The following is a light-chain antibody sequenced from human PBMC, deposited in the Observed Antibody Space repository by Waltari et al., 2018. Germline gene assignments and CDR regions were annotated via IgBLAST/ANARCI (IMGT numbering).Light chain of an antibody. V-gene: IGKV1-39*01. CDR2: AAS. CDR1: QSISSY. CDR3: QQSYSTPMVT. J-gene: IGKJ3*01. Sequence: CLASQSISSYLNWYQQKPGKAPKLLIYAASSLQSGVPSRFSGSGSGTDFTLTISSLQPEDFATYYCQQSYSTPMVTFGPGTKVNIK.